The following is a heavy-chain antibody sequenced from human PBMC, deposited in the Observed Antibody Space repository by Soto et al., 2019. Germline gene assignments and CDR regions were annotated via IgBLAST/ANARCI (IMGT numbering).Heavy chain of an antibody. Sequence: SETLSLTCTVSVGSISSSSYYWGWIRQPPGKGLEWIGSIYYSGSTYYNPSLKSRVTISVDTSKNQFSLKLSSVTAADTAVYYCARGVQLQLIYYYYYMDVWGKGTTVTVSS. CDR3: ARGVQLQLIYYYYYMDV. CDR2: IYYSGST. D-gene: IGHD5-18*01. CDR1: VGSISSSSYY. J-gene: IGHJ6*03. V-gene: IGHV4-39*01.